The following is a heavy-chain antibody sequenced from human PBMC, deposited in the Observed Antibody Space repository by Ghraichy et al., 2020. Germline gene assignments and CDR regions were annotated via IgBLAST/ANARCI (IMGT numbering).Heavy chain of an antibody. Sequence: GGSLRLSCAASGFTFSTYSMNWVRQAPGKGLEWVSSISRSSSYIYYTDSVKGRFTISRDNAKNSLYLQMNSLRAEDTAVYYCARDLYSSGWSSGHDHWGQGTLVTVSS. CDR1: GFTFSTYS. CDR2: ISRSSSYI. D-gene: IGHD6-19*01. CDR3: ARDLYSSGWSSGHDH. V-gene: IGHV3-21*01. J-gene: IGHJ4*02.